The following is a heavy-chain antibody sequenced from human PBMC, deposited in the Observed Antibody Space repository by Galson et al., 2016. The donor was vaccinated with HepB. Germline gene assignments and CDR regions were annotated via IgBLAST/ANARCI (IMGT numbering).Heavy chain of an antibody. CDR3: ARDPAAYYYANTGWYFDL. J-gene: IGHJ2*01. Sequence: SLRLSCAASGFTFSTYAMHWVRQAPGKGLEWVAFITYDGGSLYYTDSVKGRSTISRDNSRNTLYLQMNSLRAEDSAVYYCARDPAAYYYANTGWYFDLWGRGTLVTVSS. D-gene: IGHD3-22*01. CDR1: GFTFSTYA. CDR2: ITYDGGSL. V-gene: IGHV3-30-3*01.